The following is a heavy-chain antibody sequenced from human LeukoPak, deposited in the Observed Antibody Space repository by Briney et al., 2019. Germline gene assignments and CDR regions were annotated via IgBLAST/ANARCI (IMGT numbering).Heavy chain of an antibody. D-gene: IGHD7-27*01. J-gene: IGHJ4*02. V-gene: IGHV4-59*01. Sequence: SETLSLTCRVSGASISGYYWGWIRQPPGKGLEWIGHMYYSGGTTYNPSLKSRVSISLDTSKKHFSLKLSSVTAADTAVYYCAGTGLFFDYWSQGTLVTVPS. CDR1: GASISGYY. CDR3: AGTGLFFDY. CDR2: MYYSGGT.